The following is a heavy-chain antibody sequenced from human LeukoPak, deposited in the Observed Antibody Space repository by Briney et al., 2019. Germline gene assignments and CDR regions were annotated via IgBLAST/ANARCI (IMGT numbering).Heavy chain of an antibody. D-gene: IGHD6-13*01. V-gene: IGHV3-9*01. J-gene: IGHJ4*02. CDR1: GFTFDDYA. CDR2: ISWNGGSI. Sequence: GGSLRLSCAASGFTFDDYAMHWVRHAPGKGLEWVSGISWNGGSIGYADSVKGRFTISRDNAKNSLYLQMNSLRAEDTALYYCAKVAAAGTFDYWGQGTLVTVSS. CDR3: AKVAAAGTFDY.